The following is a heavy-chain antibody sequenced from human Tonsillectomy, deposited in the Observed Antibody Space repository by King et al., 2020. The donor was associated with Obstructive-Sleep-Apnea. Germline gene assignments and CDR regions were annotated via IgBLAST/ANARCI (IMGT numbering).Heavy chain of an antibody. J-gene: IGHJ5*02. CDR3: ARQLPPTGVGPTIP. Sequence: VQLVESGAEVKKPGESLRISCKGSGYSFTNYWINWVRLMPGKGLEWMGRIDPTDSYTNYSPAFEGHVTISTDRSISTAYLQWSSLQASDTAIYYCARQLPPTGVGPTIPWGQGTLVTVSS. V-gene: IGHV5-10-1*03. D-gene: IGHD1-26*01. CDR2: IDPTDSYT. CDR1: GYSFTNYW.